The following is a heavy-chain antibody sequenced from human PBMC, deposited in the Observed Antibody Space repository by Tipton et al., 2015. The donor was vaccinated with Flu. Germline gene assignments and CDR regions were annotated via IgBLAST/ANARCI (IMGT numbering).Heavy chain of an antibody. CDR1: GGSISSGGYY. CDR3: VRDVYGTDAFEI. D-gene: IGHD2-8*01. V-gene: IGHV4-31*03. Sequence: TLSLTCTVSGGSISSGGYYWSWIRQHPGKGLEWIGYMYYSGSTYYNPSLKSRVTISVDTSKNQFSLKLSSVTAADTAVYYCVRDVYGTDAFEIWGQGTKLTVSS. CDR2: MYYSGST. J-gene: IGHJ3*02.